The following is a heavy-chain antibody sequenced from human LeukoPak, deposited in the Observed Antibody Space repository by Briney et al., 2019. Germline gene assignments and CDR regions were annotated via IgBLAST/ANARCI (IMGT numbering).Heavy chain of an antibody. V-gene: IGHV3-33*01. J-gene: IGHJ4*02. D-gene: IGHD3-9*01. CDR2: IWYDGSNK. Sequence: GRSLRLSCAASGSTFSSYGMHWVRQAPGKGLEWVAVIWYDGSNKYYADSVKGRFTISRDNSKNTLYLQMNSLRAEDTAVYYCARDKSPYYDILTGYYDYWGQGTLVTVSS. CDR1: GSTFSSYG. CDR3: ARDKSPYYDILTGYYDY.